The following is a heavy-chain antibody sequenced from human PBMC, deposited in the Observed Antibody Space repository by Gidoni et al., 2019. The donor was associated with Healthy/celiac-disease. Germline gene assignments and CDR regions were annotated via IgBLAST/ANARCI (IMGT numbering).Heavy chain of an antibody. Sequence: QVQLVQSGAEVKKPGSSVKVSCKASGGTFSSYAISWVRQAPGQGLEWMGGIIPICGTANYAQKCQGRVTITADESTSTAYMELSSLRSEDTAVYYCARDHYYDSSGYYDYWGQGTLVTVSS. CDR3: ARDHYYDSSGYYDY. CDR1: GGTFSSYA. V-gene: IGHV1-69*01. D-gene: IGHD3-22*01. J-gene: IGHJ4*02. CDR2: IIPICGTA.